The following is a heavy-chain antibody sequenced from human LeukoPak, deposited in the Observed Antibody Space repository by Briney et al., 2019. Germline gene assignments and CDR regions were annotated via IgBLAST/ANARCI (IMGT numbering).Heavy chain of an antibody. CDR3: ANALMGSYFEC. Sequence: VGSLRLSCAPSGFTLSSYWMHCVRQAPGKGQVWGSRINSEGSSATYTDSLKGRFTISKDNAKNTSFLQMTSLRAEDTAVYYCANALMGSYFECWGQGNLVTVSS. D-gene: IGHD7-27*01. CDR1: GFTLSSYW. J-gene: IGHJ4*03. V-gene: IGHV3-74*01. CDR2: INSEGSSA.